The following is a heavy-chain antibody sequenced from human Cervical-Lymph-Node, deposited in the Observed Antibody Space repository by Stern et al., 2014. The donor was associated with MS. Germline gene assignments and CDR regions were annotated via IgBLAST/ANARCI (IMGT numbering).Heavy chain of an antibody. J-gene: IGHJ4*02. CDR1: GDSISSYTHY. Sequence: QVQLQESGPGLVKPSETLSLTCAVSGDSISSYTHYWAWIRQPTGKGLEWIGSVYYSGATYYNQSLETPVTIPVDTSKNHFSLGLNSVPAADTAVYYCAKHACTGAACPFDLWGQGTLVTVSS. D-gene: IGHD2-8*02. V-gene: IGHV4-39*01. CDR2: VYYSGAT. CDR3: AKHACTGAACPFDL.